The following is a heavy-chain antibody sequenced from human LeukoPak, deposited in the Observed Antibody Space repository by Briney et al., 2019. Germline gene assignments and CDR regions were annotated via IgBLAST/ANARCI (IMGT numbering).Heavy chain of an antibody. CDR3: AKDRWGYYGSGSYLDY. J-gene: IGHJ4*02. CDR2: VTGSGGGT. Sequence: GSLRLSCAASGFTFSSYGMSWVRQAPGKGLEWVSGVTGSGGGTYYADSVKGRFTISRDNSKSTLYLQMNSLRVDDTAIYYCAKDRWGYYGSGSYLDYWGQGTLVTVSS. CDR1: GFTFSSYG. V-gene: IGHV3-23*01. D-gene: IGHD3-10*01.